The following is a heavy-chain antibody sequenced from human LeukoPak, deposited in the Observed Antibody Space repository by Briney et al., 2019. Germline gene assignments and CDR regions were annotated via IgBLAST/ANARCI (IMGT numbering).Heavy chain of an antibody. CDR2: IYYSGST. CDR1: GASISSYY. CDR3: ARTNYDSSGYYN. Sequence: SETLSLTCTVSGASISSYYWSWIRQPPGKGLEWLGYIYYSGSTNYNPSLKSRVTISVDTSKNQFSLKLSSVTAADTAVYYCARTNYDSSGYYNWGQGTLVTVSS. J-gene: IGHJ4*02. D-gene: IGHD3-22*01. V-gene: IGHV4-59*01.